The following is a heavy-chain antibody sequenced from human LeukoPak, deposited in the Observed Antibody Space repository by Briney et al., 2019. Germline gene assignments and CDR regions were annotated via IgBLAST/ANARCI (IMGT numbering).Heavy chain of an antibody. V-gene: IGHV4-34*01. J-gene: IGHJ4*02. CDR2: INHSGST. CDR1: GGSFSGYY. Sequence: SETLSLTCAVYGGSFSGYYWSWIRQPPGKRLEWIGEINHSGSTNYNPSLKSRVTISVDTSKNQFSLKLSSVTAADTAVYYCARVQTYYDFWSGSSILYYFDYWGQGTLVTVSS. D-gene: IGHD3-3*01. CDR3: ARVQTYYDFWSGSSILYYFDY.